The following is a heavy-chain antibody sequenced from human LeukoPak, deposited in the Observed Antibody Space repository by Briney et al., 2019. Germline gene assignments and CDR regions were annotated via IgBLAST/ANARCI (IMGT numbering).Heavy chain of an antibody. CDR3: ARELIAAAGTSGWFDP. Sequence: PSETLSLTCTVSGGSISSSSYYWGWIRQPPGKGLEWIGSIYYSGSTYYNPSLKSRVTISVDTSKNQFSLKLGSVTAADTAVYYCARELIAAAGTSGWFDPWGQGTLVTVSS. CDR1: GGSISSSSYY. J-gene: IGHJ5*02. D-gene: IGHD6-13*01. V-gene: IGHV4-39*07. CDR2: IYYSGST.